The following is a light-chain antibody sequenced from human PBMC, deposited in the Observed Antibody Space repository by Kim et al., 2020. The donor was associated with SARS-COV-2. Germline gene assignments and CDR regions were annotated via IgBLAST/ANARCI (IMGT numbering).Light chain of an antibody. Sequence: LGHTVRITCQGDARRHYYESWDQQKPAQAPVLVIYGKNERPSGSPDRFSGDSSGNTASLTITGAQAEDEADYCWSSRDSSGNHLWVFGGGTQLSVL. CDR3: SSRDSSGNHLWV. CDR1: ARRHYY. CDR2: GKN. J-gene: IGLJ3*02. V-gene: IGLV3-19*01.